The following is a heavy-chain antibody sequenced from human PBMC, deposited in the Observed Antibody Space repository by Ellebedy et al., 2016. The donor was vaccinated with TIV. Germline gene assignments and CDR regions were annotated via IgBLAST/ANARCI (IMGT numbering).Heavy chain of an antibody. CDR2: ITGSGDRT. CDR1: GFTFDNFA. CDR3: ENDSGKYGWNSEY. Sequence: GESLKISCATSGFTFDNFAMRWFRQAPGKGLEWVSAITGSGDRTFYADSVKGRFTVSRDTSKNTLYLQMNSLRAEDTAIYYCENDSGKYGWNSEYWGQGTQVTVSS. D-gene: IGHD3-10*01. V-gene: IGHV3-23*01. J-gene: IGHJ4*02.